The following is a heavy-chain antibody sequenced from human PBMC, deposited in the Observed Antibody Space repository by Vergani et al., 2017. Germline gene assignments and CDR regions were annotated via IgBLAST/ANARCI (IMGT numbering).Heavy chain of an antibody. CDR3: ARGDYGILTGYRY. Sequence: QVQVVQSGAEVKKSGASVKVSCKTPGYTFSNNYMHWVRQAPGQGLEWMGIINPSGGHTNYAQKFKGGVTMTRNTSTSTVYMELTSLRSEGTAIYYCARGDYGILTGYRYWGQGTLVTVSA. CDR1: GYTFSNNY. V-gene: IGHV1-46*03. CDR2: INPSGGHT. J-gene: IGHJ4*02. D-gene: IGHD3-9*01.